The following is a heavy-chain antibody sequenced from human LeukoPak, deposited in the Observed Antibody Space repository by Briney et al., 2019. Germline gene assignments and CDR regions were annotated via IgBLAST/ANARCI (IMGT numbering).Heavy chain of an antibody. CDR3: ARDQNRDTAMVTGIDDY. CDR2: INPSGGST. Sequence: KVSXKASGYTFTSYYMHWVRQAPGQGLEWMGIINPSGGSTSYAQKFQGRVTMTRDTSTSTVYMELSSLRSEDTAVYYCARDQNRDTAMVTGIDDYWGQGTLVTVSS. V-gene: IGHV1-46*01. D-gene: IGHD5-18*01. CDR1: GYTFTSYY. J-gene: IGHJ4*02.